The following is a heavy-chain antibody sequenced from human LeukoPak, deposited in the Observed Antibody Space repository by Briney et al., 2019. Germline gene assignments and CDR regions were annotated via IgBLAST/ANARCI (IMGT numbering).Heavy chain of an antibody. CDR3: ARDLGGGMTFDI. D-gene: IGHD3-16*01. CDR1: RFTFSSYA. V-gene: IGHV3-53*01. CDR2: IYSGGST. Sequence: GGSLRLSCAATRFTFSSYAMSWVRQAPGKGLEWVSVIYSGGSTYYADSVKGRFTISRDNSKNTLYLQMNSLRAEDTAVYYCARDLGGGMTFDIWGQGTMVTVSS. J-gene: IGHJ3*02.